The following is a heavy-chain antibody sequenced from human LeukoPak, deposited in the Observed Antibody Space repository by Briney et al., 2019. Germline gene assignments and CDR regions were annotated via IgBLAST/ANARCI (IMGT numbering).Heavy chain of an antibody. V-gene: IGHV3-23*01. CDR3: AKAGRYESGGGQRDAYYFDY. CDR2: VSGSGGST. Sequence: PGGSLRLSCEASGFTFSSYAMTWVRQAPGKGPEWVSSVSGSGGSTYYGESVKGRFAISRDNSKTTLYLQMYRLRPEDTAVYYCAKAGRYESGGGQRDAYYFDYLLEGSQATVSS. D-gene: IGHD2-15*01. CDR1: GFTFSSYA. J-gene: IGHJ4*02.